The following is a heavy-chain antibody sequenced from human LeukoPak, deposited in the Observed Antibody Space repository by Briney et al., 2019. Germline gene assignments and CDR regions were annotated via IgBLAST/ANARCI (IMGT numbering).Heavy chain of an antibody. CDR1: GFTFTNYA. D-gene: IGHD3-22*01. CDR2: INGSGSSA. V-gene: IGHV3-23*01. J-gene: IGHJ4*02. CDR3: AKGKDTYSFDSSGYYFGEY. Sequence: GGSLRLSCAASGFTFTNYAMTWVRQAPGKGLEWVSAINGSGSSAYYADSVKGRLTISRDNSKNTLYLQMNSLRAEDTAVYYCAKGKDTYSFDSSGYYFGEYWGQGTLVTVSS.